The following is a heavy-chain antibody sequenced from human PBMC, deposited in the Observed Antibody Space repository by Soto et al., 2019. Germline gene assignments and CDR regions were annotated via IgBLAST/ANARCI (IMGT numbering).Heavy chain of an antibody. V-gene: IGHV4-39*01. CDR1: GGSISSSSYY. CDR3: ARWWDSIDY. Sequence: SETLSLTCTVSGGSISSSSYYWGWIRQPPGKGLEWIGSIYYSGSTYYNPSLKSRVTISVDTSKNQFSLKLSSVTAADTAVYYCARWWDSIDYWGQGTLVTVS. J-gene: IGHJ4*02. CDR2: IYYSGST. D-gene: IGHD1-26*01.